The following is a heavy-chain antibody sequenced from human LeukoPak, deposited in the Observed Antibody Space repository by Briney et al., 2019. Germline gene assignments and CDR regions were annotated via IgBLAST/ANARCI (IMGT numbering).Heavy chain of an antibody. V-gene: IGHV1-8*01. Sequence: ASVKVSCKASGYTFTSYDINWVRQATGQGLEWMGWMNPNSGNTGYAQKFQGRVTMTRNTSISTAYMELSSLRSEDTAVYYCARLSYYYDSSGHNWFDPWGQGTLVTVSS. J-gene: IGHJ5*02. CDR2: MNPNSGNT. D-gene: IGHD3-22*01. CDR3: ARLSYYYDSSGHNWFDP. CDR1: GYTFTSYD.